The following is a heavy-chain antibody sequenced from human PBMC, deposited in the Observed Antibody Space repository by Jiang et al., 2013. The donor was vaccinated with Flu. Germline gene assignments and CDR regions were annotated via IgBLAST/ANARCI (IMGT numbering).Heavy chain of an antibody. D-gene: IGHD5-12*01. V-gene: IGHV3-15*07. CDR1: GFTFRNAW. CDR2: IKSKPDGGTT. CDR3: TTEGSQSGYDPITCGF. Sequence: SGFTFRNAWMIWVRQAPGKGLKWVGHIKSKPDGGTTDYAAPVKGRITISRDDSKDTVYLQMYSLKTEDSAVYYCTTEGSQSGYDPITCGFWGQGTLVTVSS. J-gene: IGHJ4*02.